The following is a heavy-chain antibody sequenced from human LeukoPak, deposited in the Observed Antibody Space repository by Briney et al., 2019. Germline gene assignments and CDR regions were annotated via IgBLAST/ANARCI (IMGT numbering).Heavy chain of an antibody. CDR2: ISSSSSYI. D-gene: IGHD6-19*01. CDR3: ARDGYSSGCVSVGYFDL. V-gene: IGHV3-21*01. Sequence: GGSLRLSCAASGFTFSSYSMNWVRQAPGKGLEWVSSISSSSSYIYYADSVKGRFTISRDNAKNSLYLQMNSLRAEDTAVYYCARDGYSSGCVSVGYFDLWGRGTLVTVSS. J-gene: IGHJ2*01. CDR1: GFTFSSYS.